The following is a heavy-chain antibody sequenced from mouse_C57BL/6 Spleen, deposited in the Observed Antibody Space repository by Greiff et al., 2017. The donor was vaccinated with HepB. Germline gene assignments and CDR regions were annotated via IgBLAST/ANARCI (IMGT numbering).Heavy chain of an antibody. CDR3: ARDGWYFDV. J-gene: IGHJ1*03. Sequence: EVKLVESEGGLVQPGRSMKLSCTASGFTFSDYYMAWVRQVPEKGLEWVANINYDGSSTYYLDSLKSRFIISRDNAKNILYLQMSSLKSEDTATYYCARDGWYFDVWGTGTTVTVSS. CDR1: GFTFSDYY. V-gene: IGHV5-16*01. CDR2: INYDGSST.